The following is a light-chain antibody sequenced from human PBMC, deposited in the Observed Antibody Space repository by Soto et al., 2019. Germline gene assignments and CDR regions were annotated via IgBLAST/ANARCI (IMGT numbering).Light chain of an antibody. J-gene: IGLJ1*01. CDR1: SSNIGAGYD. CDR2: GNS. CDR3: QSSDSSLSAPYV. Sequence: QSVLTQPPSVSGAPGQRVTISCTGSSSNIGAGYDVHWYQQLPGTAPKLLIYGNSNRPSGVPDRFSGSKSGTSASLAITGLQSEEEADYYCQSSDSSLSAPYVFGTGTKVTVL. V-gene: IGLV1-40*01.